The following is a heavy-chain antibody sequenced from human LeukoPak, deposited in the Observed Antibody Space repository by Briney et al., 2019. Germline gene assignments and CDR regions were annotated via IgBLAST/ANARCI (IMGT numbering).Heavy chain of an antibody. CDR3: AKASPITMIVVVINPEGFDY. CDR2: ISGSGGST. V-gene: IGHV3-23*01. CDR1: GFTFSSYA. Sequence: GGSLRLPCAASGFTFSSYAMSWVRQAPGKGLEWVSAISGSGGSTYYADSVKGRFTISRDNSKNTLYLQMNSLRAEDTAVYYCAKASPITMIVVVINPEGFDYWGQGTLVTVSS. D-gene: IGHD3-22*01. J-gene: IGHJ4*02.